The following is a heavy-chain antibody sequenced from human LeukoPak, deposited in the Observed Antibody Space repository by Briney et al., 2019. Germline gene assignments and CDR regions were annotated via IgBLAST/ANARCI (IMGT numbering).Heavy chain of an antibody. CDR3: ARDDSSGQYYFDS. Sequence: QSGGSLRLSCVASGFTFSNYWMSWVRQAPGKGLERVANINQDGSEKYSVDSVKGRFTFSRDNAKNSLFLQMNSLRADDTAVYYCARDDSSGQYYFDSWGHGTLVTVSS. CDR1: GFTFSNYW. CDR2: INQDGSEK. D-gene: IGHD3-22*01. J-gene: IGHJ4*01. V-gene: IGHV3-7*01.